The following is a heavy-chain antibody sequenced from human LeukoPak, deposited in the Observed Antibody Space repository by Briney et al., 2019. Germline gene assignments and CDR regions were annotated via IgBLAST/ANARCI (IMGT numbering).Heavy chain of an antibody. J-gene: IGHJ4*02. V-gene: IGHV3-23*01. CDR1: GFTFSSYA. D-gene: IGHD1-26*01. Sequence: SGGSLRLSCAASGFTFSSYAMSWVRQAPGKGLEWVSAISGSGGSTYYADSVKGRFTISRDNSKNSLYLQMNSLRTEDTALYYCAKAKAVGATIDYFDYWGQGTLVTVSS. CDR2: ISGSGGST. CDR3: AKAKAVGATIDYFDY.